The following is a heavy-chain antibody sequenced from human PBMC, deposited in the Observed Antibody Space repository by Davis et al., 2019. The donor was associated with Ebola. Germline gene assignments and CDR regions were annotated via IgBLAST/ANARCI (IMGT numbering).Heavy chain of an antibody. Sequence: MPSETLSLTCTVSGGSIISSSSYWGWIRQPPRKGLEWIGSIYYSGSTYYNPSLKSRVTISVDTSKNQVSLKLSSVTAADTAVYYCARWVTIFECFDIWGQGTMVTVSS. J-gene: IGHJ3*02. CDR1: GGSIISSSSY. CDR2: IYYSGST. D-gene: IGHD3-3*01. CDR3: ARWVTIFECFDI. V-gene: IGHV4-39*07.